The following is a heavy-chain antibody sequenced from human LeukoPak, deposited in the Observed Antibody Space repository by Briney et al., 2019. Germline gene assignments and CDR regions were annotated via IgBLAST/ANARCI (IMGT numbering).Heavy chain of an antibody. V-gene: IGHV4-30-4*08. CDR1: GGSISSGDYY. J-gene: IGHJ6*03. CDR2: IYYSGST. CDR3: ARGVAARRRDYYYYMDV. Sequence: SETLSLTCTVSGGSISSGDYYWSWIRQPPGKGLEWIGYIYYSGSTYYNPSLKSRVIISVDTSKNQFSLKLSSVTAADTAVYYCARGVAARRRDYYYYMDVWGKGTTVTVSS. D-gene: IGHD6-6*01.